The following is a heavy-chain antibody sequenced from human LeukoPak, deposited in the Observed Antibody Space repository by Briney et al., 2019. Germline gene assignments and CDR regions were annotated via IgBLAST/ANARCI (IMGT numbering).Heavy chain of an antibody. D-gene: IGHD4-11*01. CDR3: ARHRIGYSNYDSYYYYMDV. J-gene: IGHJ6*03. CDR2: IYYSGST. CDR1: GGSISSSSYY. Sequence: SETLSLTCTVSGGSISSSSYYWGWIRQPPGKGLEWIGSIYYSGSTYYNPSLKSRVTISVDTSKNQFSLKLSSVTAADTAVYYCARHRIGYSNYDSYYYYMDVWGKGTTVTVSS. V-gene: IGHV4-39*01.